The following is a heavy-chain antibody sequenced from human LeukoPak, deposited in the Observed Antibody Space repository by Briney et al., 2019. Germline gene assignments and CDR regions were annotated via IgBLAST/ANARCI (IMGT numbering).Heavy chain of an antibody. CDR3: ARDLATIDGIAWYYFEN. V-gene: IGHV1-2*02. CDR2: INPNTGGT. CDR1: GYTFTDHY. D-gene: IGHD5-12*01. J-gene: IGHJ4*02. Sequence: ASVKVSCKASGYTFTDHYIHWVRQAPGQGFEWMGWINPNTGGTGYAQRFQDRIAISTYTSITTVYMELSSLDSDDTALYYCARDLATIDGIAWYYFENWGQGTLVTVS.